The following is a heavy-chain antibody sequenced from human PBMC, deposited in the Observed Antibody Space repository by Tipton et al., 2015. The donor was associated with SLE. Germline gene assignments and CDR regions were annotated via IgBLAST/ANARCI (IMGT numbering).Heavy chain of an antibody. CDR1: GYTFNNNG. J-gene: IGHJ4*02. D-gene: IGHD2-2*01. V-gene: IGHV1-18*01. CDR3: ARGPCSSSSCYSFDY. Sequence: QLVQSGAEVKKPGASVRVSCKASGYTFNNNGISWVRQAPGQGLEWMGWISTYSDNTNYAQNLQGRVTMTTDTSASTAYMELRSLTSDDTAVYYCARGPCSSSSCYSFDYWGQGTLVTVSS. CDR2: ISTYSDNT.